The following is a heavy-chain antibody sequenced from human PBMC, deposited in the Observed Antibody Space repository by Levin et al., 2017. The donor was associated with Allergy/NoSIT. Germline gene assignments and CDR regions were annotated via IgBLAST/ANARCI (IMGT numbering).Heavy chain of an antibody. Sequence: GGSLRLSCAASGFTFSSYAMSWVRQAPGKGLEWVSAISGSGGSTYYADSVKGRFTISRDNSKNTLYLQMNSLRAEDTAVYYCAKDLGFLAAAGTTFDYWGQGTLVTVSS. V-gene: IGHV3-23*01. CDR3: AKDLGFLAAAGTTFDY. J-gene: IGHJ4*02. CDR2: ISGSGGST. CDR1: GFTFSSYA. D-gene: IGHD6-13*01.